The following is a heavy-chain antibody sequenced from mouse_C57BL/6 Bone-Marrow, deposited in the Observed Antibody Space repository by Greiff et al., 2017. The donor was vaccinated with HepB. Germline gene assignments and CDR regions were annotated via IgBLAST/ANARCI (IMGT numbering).Heavy chain of an antibody. V-gene: IGHV1-50*01. CDR1: GYTFTSYW. CDR3: ARKGLFDY. J-gene: IGHJ2*01. D-gene: IGHD3-3*01. Sequence: QVQLQQPGAELVKPGASVKLSCKASGYTFTSYWMQWVKQRPGQGLEWIGEIDPSDSYTNYNQKFTGKATLTVDTSYSTAYMQLSSLTSEDSAVYYWARKGLFDYWGQGTTLTVSS. CDR2: IDPSDSYT.